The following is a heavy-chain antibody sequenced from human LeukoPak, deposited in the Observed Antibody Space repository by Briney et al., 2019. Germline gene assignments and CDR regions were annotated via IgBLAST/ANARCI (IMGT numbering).Heavy chain of an antibody. V-gene: IGHV1-69*05. CDR1: GGTFSSYA. J-gene: IGHJ4*02. CDR3: ARLGAYGSGSYYNLDY. Sequence: SVKVSCKASGGTFSSYAISWVRQAPGQGLEWMGRIIPIFGTANCAQKFQGRVTITTDESTSTAYMELSSLRSEDTAVYYCARLGAYGSGSYYNLDYWGQGTLVTVSS. CDR2: IIPIFGTA. D-gene: IGHD3-10*01.